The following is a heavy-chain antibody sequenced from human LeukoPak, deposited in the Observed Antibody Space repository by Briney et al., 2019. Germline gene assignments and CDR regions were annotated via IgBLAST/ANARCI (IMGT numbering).Heavy chain of an antibody. D-gene: IGHD3-3*01. CDR2: IYSGGST. CDR3: ARDLLEWYFDY. Sequence: GGSLRLSCAASGFTSSSYAMSWVRQTPGKGLEWVSVIYSGGSTYYADSVKGRFTISRDNSKNTLYLQMNSLRAEDTAVYYCARDLLEWYFDYWGQGTLVTVSS. CDR1: GFTSSSYA. J-gene: IGHJ4*02. V-gene: IGHV3-66*01.